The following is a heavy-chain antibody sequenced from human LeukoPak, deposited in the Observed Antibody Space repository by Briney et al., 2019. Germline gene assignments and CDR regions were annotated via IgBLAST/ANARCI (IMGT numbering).Heavy chain of an antibody. D-gene: IGHD6-19*01. J-gene: IGHJ4*02. CDR3: AMSVGAVAGTGY. V-gene: IGHV1-8*01. CDR2: MNPNSGNT. CDR1: GYTFTSYD. Sequence: PKASVKVSCKASGYTFTSYDINWVRQATGQGLERMGWMNPNSGNTGYAQKFQGRVTMTRNTSISTAYMELSSLRSEDTTVYYCAMSVGAVAGTGYWGQGTLVTVSS.